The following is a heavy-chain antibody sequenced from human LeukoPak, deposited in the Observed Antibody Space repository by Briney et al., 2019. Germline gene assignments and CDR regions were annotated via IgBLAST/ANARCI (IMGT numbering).Heavy chain of an antibody. J-gene: IGHJ4*02. V-gene: IGHV3-30-3*01. CDR3: ARSSFEYSSSVYYFDY. Sequence: PGGSLSPSCEASGLTSRSIAMNWVGKAPGKGLGGVAVISYDGSNKYYADSVKGRFTISRDNSKNTLYLQMNSLRAEDTAVYYCARSSFEYSSSVYYFDYWGQGTLVTVSS. CDR1: GLTSRSIA. D-gene: IGHD6-6*01. CDR2: ISYDGSNK.